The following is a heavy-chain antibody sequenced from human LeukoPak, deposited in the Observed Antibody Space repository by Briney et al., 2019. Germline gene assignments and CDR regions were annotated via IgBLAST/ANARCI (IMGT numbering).Heavy chain of an antibody. CDR3: ARLYCSGGSCYGNRRNNWFDP. D-gene: IGHD2-15*01. CDR1: GGSFSGYY. Sequence: SETLSLTCAVYGGSFSGYYWSWIRQPPGKGLEWIGEINHSGSTNYNPSLKSRVTISVDTSKNQFSLKLSSVTAADTAVYYCARLYCSGGSCYGNRRNNWFDPWGQGTLVTVSS. J-gene: IGHJ5*02. CDR2: INHSGST. V-gene: IGHV4-34*01.